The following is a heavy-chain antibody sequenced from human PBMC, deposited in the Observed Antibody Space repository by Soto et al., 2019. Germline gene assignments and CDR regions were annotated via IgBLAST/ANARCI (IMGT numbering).Heavy chain of an antibody. Sequence: QVQLVQSGAEVKKPGASVKVSCEASGYPFSAFDINWVRQAGGQGLEWMGWMNPDSGDTAFAQRFQDRITMTRSTSISTXXXELXRXTSXXXXXXXXXXXXGGVATPGDDYWGQGTLVTVSS. V-gene: IGHV1-8*01. CDR2: MNPDSGDT. J-gene: IGHJ4*02. CDR1: GYPFSAFD. CDR3: XXXXGGVATPGDDY. D-gene: IGHD2-15*01.